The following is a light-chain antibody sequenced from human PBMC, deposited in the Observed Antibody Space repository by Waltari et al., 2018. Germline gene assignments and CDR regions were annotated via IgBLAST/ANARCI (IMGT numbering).Light chain of an antibody. CDR1: SSDVGFYNF. CDR2: DVN. CDR3: SSYTSSHTWV. Sequence: QSALTQPASVSGSPGQSITISCIGTSSDVGFYNFVSWYQQHPGEAPKLLMYDVNNRPSGVSSRFSGSKSGNTASLTISGLQAEDEADYYCSSYTSSHTWVFGGGTKVTVL. V-gene: IGLV2-14*03. J-gene: IGLJ3*02.